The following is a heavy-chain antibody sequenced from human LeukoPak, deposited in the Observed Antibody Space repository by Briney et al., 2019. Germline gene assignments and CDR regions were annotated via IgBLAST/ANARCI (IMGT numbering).Heavy chain of an antibody. Sequence: SETLSLTCSVSSGSISSYYWSWIRRPAGKGLEWIGHIDMSWSTNYNPSLKSRVTMSVDTSKNQFSLKLSSVTAADTAVYYCARERWGSFERPWFDYWGQGTLVTVSS. CDR2: IDMSWST. V-gene: IGHV4-4*07. J-gene: IGHJ4*02. D-gene: IGHD3-9*01. CDR1: SGSISSYY. CDR3: ARERWGSFERPWFDY.